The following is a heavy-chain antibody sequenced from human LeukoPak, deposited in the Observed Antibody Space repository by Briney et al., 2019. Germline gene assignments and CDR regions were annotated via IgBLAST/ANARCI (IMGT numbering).Heavy chain of an antibody. J-gene: IGHJ4*02. D-gene: IGHD6-25*01. CDR3: ARHASGSGDIDY. V-gene: IGHV4-34*01. CDR2: INHSGST. CDR1: GGSFSGYY. Sequence: SETLSLTCAVYGGSFSGYYWSWIRQPPGKGLEWIGEINHSGSTNYNPSLKSRVTISVDTSKNQFSLKLSSVTAADTAVYYCARHASGSGDIDYWGQGTLVTVSS.